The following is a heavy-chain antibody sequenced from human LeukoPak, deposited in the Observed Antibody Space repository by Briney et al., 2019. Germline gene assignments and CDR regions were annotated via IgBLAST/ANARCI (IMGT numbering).Heavy chain of an antibody. V-gene: IGHV3-48*03. CDR2: ISSSGSTI. J-gene: IGHJ6*01. Sequence: PGGSLRLSCAASGFTFSSYEMNWVRQAPGKGLEWVSYISSSGSTIYYADSVKGRFTISRDNAKNSLYLQMNSLRAEDTAVCYCARLSALLPKYCSSTSCYKYYYYGMDVWGQGTTVIVSS. CDR1: GFTFSSYE. D-gene: IGHD2-2*02. CDR3: ARLSALLPKYCSSTSCYKYYYYGMDV.